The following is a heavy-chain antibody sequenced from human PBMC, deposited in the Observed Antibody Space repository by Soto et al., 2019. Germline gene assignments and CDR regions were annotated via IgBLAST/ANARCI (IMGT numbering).Heavy chain of an antibody. Sequence: QITLKESGPTLVKPTQTLTLTCTFSGFSLTSGVVGVAWIRQPPGEALEWLALIYWNDEQYYNPSLSNRLTITRDTSQSQVVLTITNMDPVDTATYYCAHRLPGPSGYDVWGQGTTVTVSS. CDR2: IYWNDEQ. V-gene: IGHV2-5*01. CDR3: AHRLPGPSGYDV. J-gene: IGHJ6*02. D-gene: IGHD6-13*01. CDR1: GFSLTSGVVG.